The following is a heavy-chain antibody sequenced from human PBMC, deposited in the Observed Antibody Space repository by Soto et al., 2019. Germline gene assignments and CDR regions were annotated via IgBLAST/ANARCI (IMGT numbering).Heavy chain of an antibody. CDR2: IKQDGTEK. J-gene: IGHJ4*02. V-gene: IGHV3-7*03. CDR1: GFTFSSYW. Sequence: GGSLRLSCAASGFTFSSYWMSWVRQAPGKGLAWVADIKQDGTEKYYVDSVKGRFTISRDNAKNSLYLQMNSLRAEDTAVYYCAGDKYYDFWIGHSNYYFDYWGQGALVTVSS. D-gene: IGHD3-3*01. CDR3: AGDKYYDFWIGHSNYYFDY.